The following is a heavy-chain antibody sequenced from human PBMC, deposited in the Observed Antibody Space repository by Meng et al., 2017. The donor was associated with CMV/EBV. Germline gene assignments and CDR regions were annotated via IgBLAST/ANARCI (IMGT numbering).Heavy chain of an antibody. J-gene: IGHJ6*02. CDR3: AKETVDVDSGMDV. Sequence: GGSLRLSCAASGFTFNNYGMHWVRQAPGKGLEWVAFIRYDGSVEYHADSVKGQFTISRDKGKSTLFLQMNSLRPEDTAVYYCAKETVDVDSGMDVWGQGATVTVSS. D-gene: IGHD5-12*01. V-gene: IGHV3-30*02. CDR2: IRYDGSVE. CDR1: GFTFNNYG.